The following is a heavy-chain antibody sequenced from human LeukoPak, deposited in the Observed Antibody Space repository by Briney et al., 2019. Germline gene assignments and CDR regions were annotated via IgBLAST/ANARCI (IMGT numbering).Heavy chain of an antibody. D-gene: IGHD5-24*01. CDR2: IYYTGST. Sequence: SETLSLTCIVSGGSINEYYWSWIRQPPGKGLEWIGYIYYTGSTNYNPSLKSRVTISVDTSKNQFSLKLSSVTAADTAVYYCARSRDGYNSRYFDYWGQGTLVTVSS. CDR1: GGSINEYY. J-gene: IGHJ4*02. V-gene: IGHV4-59*01. CDR3: ARSRDGYNSRYFDY.